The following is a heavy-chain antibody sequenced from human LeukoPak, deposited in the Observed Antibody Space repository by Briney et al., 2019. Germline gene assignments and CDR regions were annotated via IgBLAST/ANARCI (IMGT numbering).Heavy chain of an antibody. D-gene: IGHD1-26*01. CDR3: ARDQMWESNWFDP. V-gene: IGHV1-69*05. CDR1: GGTCGSYA. Sequence: SVKFSCNASGGTCGSYAISWVRQASEQGLEWMGRIIPIFGTANYAQKFQGRVTITTDESTSTAYMELSSLRSEDTAVYYCARDQMWESNWFDPWGQGTLVTVSS. J-gene: IGHJ5*02. CDR2: IIPIFGTA.